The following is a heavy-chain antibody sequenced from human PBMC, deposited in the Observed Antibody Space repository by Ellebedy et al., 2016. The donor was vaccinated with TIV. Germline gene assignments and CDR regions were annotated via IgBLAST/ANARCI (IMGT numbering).Heavy chain of an antibody. J-gene: IGHJ6*02. CDR1: GFAVSSNY. V-gene: IGHV3-53*01. D-gene: IGHD2/OR15-2a*01. Sequence: GESLKISCAASGFAVSSNYMTWVRQAPGRGLEWVSLIYSDGNTNYADSVRGRFTISRDSSKNTLDLQMNSLRAEDTAEYYCARAGEYCDFPQNCYAMDVWGQGTTVTVS. CDR3: ARAGEYCDFPQNCYAMDV. CDR2: IYSDGNT.